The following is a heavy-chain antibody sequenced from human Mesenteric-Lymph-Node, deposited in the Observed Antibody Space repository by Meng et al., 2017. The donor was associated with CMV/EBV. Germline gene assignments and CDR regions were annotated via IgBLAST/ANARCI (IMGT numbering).Heavy chain of an antibody. Sequence: SCAASGFTFSSYWMSWVRQAPGKGLEWVANINQDGSEKYYVDSVKGRFTISRDNAKNSLDLQMNSLRDEDTAVYYCGRGGQSSSRSSLPNWGQGTLVTVSS. V-gene: IGHV3-7*01. CDR1: GFTFSSYW. CDR2: INQDGSEK. CDR3: GRGGQSSSRSSLPN. J-gene: IGHJ4*02. D-gene: IGHD6-13*01.